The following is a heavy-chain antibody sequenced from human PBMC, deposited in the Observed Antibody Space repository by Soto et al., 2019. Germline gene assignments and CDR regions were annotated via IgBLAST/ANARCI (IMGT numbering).Heavy chain of an antibody. J-gene: IGHJ5*02. CDR2: IYYSGST. CDR1: GGSISSGGYY. V-gene: IGHV4-31*03. CDR3: ARGLMTTVPTNWFDP. D-gene: IGHD4-17*01. Sequence: SETLSLTCTVSGGSISSGGYYWSWIRQHPGKGLDWIGYIYYSGSTYYIPSLKGRVTISVDTSKNQFSLKLSSVTAADTAVYYCARGLMTTVPTNWFDPWGQGTLVTVSS.